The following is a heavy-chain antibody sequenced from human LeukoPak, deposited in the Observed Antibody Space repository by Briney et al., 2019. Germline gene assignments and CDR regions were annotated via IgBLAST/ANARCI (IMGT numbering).Heavy chain of an antibody. CDR2: ISGSGGST. Sequence: PGGSLRLSCAASGFTVSSNYMNWVRQAPGKGLEWVSAISGSGGSTYYADSVKGRFTISRDNSKNTLYLQMNSRRAEDTAAYYCAKDRPSPIVVVPAAIEYWGQGTLVTVSS. D-gene: IGHD2-2*02. CDR3: AKDRPSPIVVVPAAIEY. CDR1: GFTVSSNY. V-gene: IGHV3-23*01. J-gene: IGHJ4*02.